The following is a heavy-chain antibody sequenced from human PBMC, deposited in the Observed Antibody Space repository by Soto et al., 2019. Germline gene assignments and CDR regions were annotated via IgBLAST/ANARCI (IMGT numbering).Heavy chain of an antibody. J-gene: IGHJ4*02. V-gene: IGHV3-21*05. CDR2: ISSTISYT. Sequence: GGSLRLSCVASGITFNNFAMTWVRLAPGRGLEWVSYISSTISYTHYADSVKGRFTISRDNAKNSLYLQMNSLRAEDTAVYYCARYIYGYVDYWGQGTLVTVSS. CDR1: GITFNNFA. CDR3: ARYIYGYVDY. D-gene: IGHD5-18*01.